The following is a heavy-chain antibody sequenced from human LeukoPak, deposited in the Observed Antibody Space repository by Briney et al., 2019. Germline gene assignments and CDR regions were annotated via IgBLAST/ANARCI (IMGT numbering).Heavy chain of an antibody. V-gene: IGHV1-69*04. D-gene: IGHD3-16*01. CDR1: GYTFTGYY. CDR2: IIPILDIT. Sequence: ASVKVSCKASGYTFTGYYMHWVRQAPGQALEWMGRIIPILDITIYAQKFQGRVTITADKSTSTAYIELSSLSSEDTAVYYCARDQGLIDPPPYGLDVWGQGTTVTVSS. CDR3: ARDQGLIDPPPYGLDV. J-gene: IGHJ6*02.